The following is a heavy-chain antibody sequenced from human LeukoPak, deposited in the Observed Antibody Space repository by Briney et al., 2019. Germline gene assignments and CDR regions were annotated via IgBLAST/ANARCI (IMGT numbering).Heavy chain of an antibody. Sequence: GRSLRLSCAASGFTFSSYGMHWVRQAPGKGLEWISYINEGSTNIYYADSVKGRFTISRDNAKNSLYMQMNSLRAEDTAVYYCARDKGGPDYWGQGTLVTVSS. CDR2: INEGSTNI. V-gene: IGHV3-48*01. CDR3: ARDKGGPDY. J-gene: IGHJ4*02. D-gene: IGHD2-15*01. CDR1: GFTFSSYG.